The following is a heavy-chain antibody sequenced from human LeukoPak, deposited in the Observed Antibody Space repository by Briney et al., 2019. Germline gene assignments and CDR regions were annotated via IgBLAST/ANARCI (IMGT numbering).Heavy chain of an antibody. CDR1: GFTFSSYD. CDR3: ARGGYGDQYYFDY. CDR2: IGTAGDT. D-gene: IGHD4-17*01. J-gene: IGHJ4*02. Sequence: PGGSLRLSCAASGFTFSSYDMHWVRQATGKGLEWVPAIGTAGDTYYPGSVKGRFTISRENAKNSLYLQMNSLRAGDTAVYYCARGGYGDQYYFDYWGQGTLVTVSS. V-gene: IGHV3-13*01.